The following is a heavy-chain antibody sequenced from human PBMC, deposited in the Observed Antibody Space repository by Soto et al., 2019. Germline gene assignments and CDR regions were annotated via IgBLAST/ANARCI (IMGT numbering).Heavy chain of an antibody. Sequence: GGSLRLSCAASGFTFSNAWMSWVRQAPGKGLEWVGRIKSKTDGGTTDYAAPVKGRFTISRDDSKNTLYLQMNSLKTEDTAVYYCTSDVDIVATTYFDYWGQGTQVTVSS. CDR3: TSDVDIVATTYFDY. CDR2: IKSKTDGGTT. J-gene: IGHJ4*02. D-gene: IGHD5-12*01. V-gene: IGHV3-15*05. CDR1: GFTFSNAW.